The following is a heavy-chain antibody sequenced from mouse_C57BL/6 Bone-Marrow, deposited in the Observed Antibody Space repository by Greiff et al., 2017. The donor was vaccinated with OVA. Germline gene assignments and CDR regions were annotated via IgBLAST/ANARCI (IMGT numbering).Heavy chain of an antibody. CDR1: GFSLTSYG. CDR3: AKKGYYGTRYFDV. D-gene: IGHD1-1*01. CDR2: IWSGGST. J-gene: IGHJ1*03. V-gene: IGHV2-4*01. Sequence: QVQLKESGPGLVQPSQSLSITCTVSGFSLTSYGVHWVRQPPGKGLEWLGVIWSGGSTDYNAAFISRLSISKDNSKSQVFFKMNSLQADDTAIYYCAKKGYYGTRYFDVWGTGTTVTVSS.